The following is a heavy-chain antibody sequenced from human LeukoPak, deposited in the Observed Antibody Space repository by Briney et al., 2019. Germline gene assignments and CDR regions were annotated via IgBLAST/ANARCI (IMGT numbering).Heavy chain of an antibody. CDR2: IYPGDSDT. V-gene: IGHV5-51*01. CDR3: ARSVKGYCSGGNCYSGMDV. CDR1: GYSFTNYW. D-gene: IGHD2-15*01. J-gene: IGHJ6*02. Sequence: GESLKISCKGSGYSFTNYWIGWVRQMPGKGPEWMGMIYPGDSDTRYSTSFQGQVTISADKSISTAYLQWSSLKASDTAIYYCARSVKGYCSGGNCYSGMDVWGQGTTVTVSS.